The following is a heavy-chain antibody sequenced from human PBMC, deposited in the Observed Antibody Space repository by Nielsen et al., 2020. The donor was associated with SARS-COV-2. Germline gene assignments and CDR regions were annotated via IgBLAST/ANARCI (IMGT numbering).Heavy chain of an antibody. Sequence: VRQSPGKGLEWIGEISHSGSTNYKPSLKSRVTISVDRSKNQFSLKMRSVTAADTAVYYCVRYCSSTSCPRYYYYYYMDVWGKGTTVTVSS. J-gene: IGHJ6*03. V-gene: IGHV4-34*01. D-gene: IGHD2-2*01. CDR3: VRYCSSTSCPRYYYYYYMDV. CDR2: ISHSGST.